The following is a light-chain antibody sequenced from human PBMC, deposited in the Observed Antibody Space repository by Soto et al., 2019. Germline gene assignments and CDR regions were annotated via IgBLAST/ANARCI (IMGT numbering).Light chain of an antibody. CDR3: KQSYSTPLT. CDR2: AAS. J-gene: IGKJ4*01. CDR1: QSISSY. Sequence: DIQMTQSPSSLSASVGDRVTITCRASQSISSYLNWYQQKPGKAPKLLIYAASSLQSGVPSRFSGSGSGTDFSLTISSLQNEDFATYYCKQSYSTPLTFGGGTKVEIK. V-gene: IGKV1-39*01.